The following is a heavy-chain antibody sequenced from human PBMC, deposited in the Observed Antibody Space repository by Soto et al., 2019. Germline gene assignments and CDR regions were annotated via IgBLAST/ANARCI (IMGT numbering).Heavy chain of an antibody. CDR2: IHHGGST. Sequence: PSETVSLTXDVSRGSVSNNNWWSWVRQSPGEGLEWIGEIHHGGSTNYNPSLKSRVTISVDKSKNQFFLKVNSVTAADTAVYYCTKNSAYALDYWGRGVLVTVSS. J-gene: IGHJ4*02. CDR1: RGSVSNNNW. D-gene: IGHD5-12*01. CDR3: TKNSAYALDY. V-gene: IGHV4-4*02.